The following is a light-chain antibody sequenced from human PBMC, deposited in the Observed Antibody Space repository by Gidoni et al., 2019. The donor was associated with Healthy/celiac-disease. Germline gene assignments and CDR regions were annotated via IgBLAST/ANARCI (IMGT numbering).Light chain of an antibody. CDR3: PQCSDYSPT. J-gene: IGKJ4*01. Sequence: AIQLTQSPSSLSASVGDRVTITCRASQAINNALAWYQQKPGKAPDLLIYDASSLQSGVPSRFSDSASGTDFTLTIDSLQPEDFATSFCPQCSDYSPTFGGGTKVEIK. V-gene: IGKV1D-13*01. CDR1: QAINNA. CDR2: DAS.